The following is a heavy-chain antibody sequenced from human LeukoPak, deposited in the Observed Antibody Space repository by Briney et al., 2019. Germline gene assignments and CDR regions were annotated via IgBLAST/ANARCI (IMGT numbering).Heavy chain of an antibody. CDR3: ARARGNNYGFFDY. J-gene: IGHJ4*02. D-gene: IGHD3/OR15-3a*01. CDR1: GFTFSSYE. CDR2: IGSSDSTT. Sequence: GGSLRLSCVASGFTFSSYEMNWVRQAPGKGLEWLSYIGSSDSTTHYADSVKGRFTISRDNAKNSLYLQMNSLRAEDTAVYYCARARGNNYGFFDYWGQGILVTVSS. V-gene: IGHV3-48*03.